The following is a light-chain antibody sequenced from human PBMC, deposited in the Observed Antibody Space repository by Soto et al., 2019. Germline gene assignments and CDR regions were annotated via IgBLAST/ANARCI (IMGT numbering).Light chain of an antibody. CDR1: SSDVGGYHF. Sequence: QSALTQPASVSGSPRQSITISCTGTSSDVGGYHFVSWYQQHPGKAPKLMIYDVSNRPSGVSNRFSGSKSGNTASLTISGLQAEDEADYYCTSYTSSNTYVFGTGTKLTVL. J-gene: IGLJ1*01. CDR2: DVS. CDR3: TSYTSSNTYV. V-gene: IGLV2-14*01.